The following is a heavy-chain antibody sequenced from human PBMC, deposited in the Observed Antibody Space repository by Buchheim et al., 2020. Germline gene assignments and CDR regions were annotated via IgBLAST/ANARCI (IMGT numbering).Heavy chain of an antibody. CDR1: GGSISSGSYY. J-gene: IGHJ4*02. Sequence: QVQLQESGPGLVKPSQTLSLTCTVSGGSISSGSYYWSWIRQPAGKGLEWIGRIYTSGSTNYNPSLKRRTTITVDTSNNQFFLKLSSVTAADTAVYYCARDHRDYGDYFLDYWGQGTL. CDR2: IYTSGST. D-gene: IGHD4-17*01. CDR3: ARDHRDYGDYFLDY. V-gene: IGHV4-61*02.